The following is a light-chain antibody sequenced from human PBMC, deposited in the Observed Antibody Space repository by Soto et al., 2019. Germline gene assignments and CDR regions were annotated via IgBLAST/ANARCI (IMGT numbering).Light chain of an antibody. CDR2: GAS. CDR3: QQYNTYSAT. V-gene: IGKV1-5*01. J-gene: IGKJ5*01. Sequence: DDQMTQSPSTLSASVGDRVTITCRASQNIVNWLAWYQQRPGKPPKILIYGASTLESGVPSRFSGSGSGTEFTLTITDLQPGDFATYFCQQYNTYSATFGQGTRLDNK. CDR1: QNIVNW.